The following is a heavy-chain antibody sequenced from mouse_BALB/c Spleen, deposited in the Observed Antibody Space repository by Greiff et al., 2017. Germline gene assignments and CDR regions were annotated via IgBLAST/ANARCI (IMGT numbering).Heavy chain of an antibody. CDR1: GFSLTGYD. D-gene: IGHD2-3*01. J-gene: IGHJ2*01. CDR2: IWGDGST. CDR3: AGDDGYLDY. Sequence: QVQLKESGPGLVAPSQCLSITCTVSGFSLTGYDVNWVRQPPGKGLEWLGMIWGDGSTDYNLALKSRLSISKDNSKSQIFLKMNSLQTDDTARYYCAGDDGYLDYWGEGTTLTVSS. V-gene: IGHV2-6-7*01.